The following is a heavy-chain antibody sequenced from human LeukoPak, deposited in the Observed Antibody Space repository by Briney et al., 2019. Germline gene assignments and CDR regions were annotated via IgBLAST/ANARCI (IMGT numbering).Heavy chain of an antibody. CDR2: INHSGST. Sequence: PSETLSLTCAVYGGSFSGYYWSWIRQPPGKGLEWIGEINHSGSTNYNPSPKSRVTISVDTSKNQFSLKLSSVTAADTAVYYCARGMTGYGPIGYYYYYGMDVWGQGTTVTVSS. CDR1: GGSFSGYY. J-gene: IGHJ6*02. CDR3: ARGMTGYGPIGYYYYYGMDV. V-gene: IGHV4-34*01. D-gene: IGHD3-9*01.